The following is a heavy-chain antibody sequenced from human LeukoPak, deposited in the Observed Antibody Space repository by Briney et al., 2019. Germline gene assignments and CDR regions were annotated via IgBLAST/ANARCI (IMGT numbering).Heavy chain of an antibody. Sequence: GGSLRLSCAASGFTFSSYAMSWVRQAPGKGLEWVAVISYDGSNKYYSDSVKGRFTISRDNSKNTLYLQMNSLRAEDTAVYYCAKGYSSSWFVFGFDPWGQGTLVTVSS. CDR3: AKGYSSSWFVFGFDP. J-gene: IGHJ5*02. CDR1: GFTFSSYA. CDR2: ISYDGSNK. D-gene: IGHD6-13*01. V-gene: IGHV3-30*18.